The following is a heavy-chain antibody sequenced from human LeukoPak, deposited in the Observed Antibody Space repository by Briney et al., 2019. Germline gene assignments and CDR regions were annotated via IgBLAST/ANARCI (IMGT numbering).Heavy chain of an antibody. J-gene: IGHJ2*01. Sequence: SETLSLTCTVSGGTISSYYWSWIRQPPGKGLEWIGYINYSGSTNYNPSLKSRVTMSVVTSKNQFSLKLSSVTAADTAVYYCARADIAVVTALWYFDLWGRGTLVSVSS. CDR2: INYSGST. CDR1: GGTISSYY. CDR3: ARADIAVVTALWYFDL. V-gene: IGHV4-59*08. D-gene: IGHD2-21*02.